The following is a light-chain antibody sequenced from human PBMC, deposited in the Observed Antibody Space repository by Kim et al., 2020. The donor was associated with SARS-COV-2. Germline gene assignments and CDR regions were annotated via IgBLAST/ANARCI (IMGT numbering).Light chain of an antibody. CDR2: AAY. V-gene: IGKV1-16*02. CDR1: QGSRKN. CDR3: QQYNSYPLT. Sequence: ATVGDRVIINCRERQGSRKNVAWFQQKPGKAPKSLSYAAYSLQSGVPSKGSGSGSGTDFTLTISRLQPEDFATYYCQQYNSYPLTFGGGTKVDIK. J-gene: IGKJ4*01.